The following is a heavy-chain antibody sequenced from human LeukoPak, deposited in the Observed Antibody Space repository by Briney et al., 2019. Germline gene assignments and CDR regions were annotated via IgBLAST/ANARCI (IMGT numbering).Heavy chain of an antibody. J-gene: IGHJ4*02. CDR3: ARDGRISYYDSSGPFDY. CDR1: GFTFSSYG. Sequence: GGSLRLSCAASGFTFSSYGMHWVRQAPGKGLEWVAVIWYEGSNKYYADSVKGRFTISRDNSKDTLYLQMNSLRAEDTAVYYCARDGRISYYDSSGPFDYWGEGNLVTVSS. V-gene: IGHV3-33*01. D-gene: IGHD3-22*01. CDR2: IWYEGSNK.